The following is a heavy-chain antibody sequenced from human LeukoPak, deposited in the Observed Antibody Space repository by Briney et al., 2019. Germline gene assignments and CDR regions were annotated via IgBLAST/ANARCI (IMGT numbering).Heavy chain of an antibody. CDR2: INTGDGT. D-gene: IGHD6-13*01. V-gene: IGHV3-23*01. CDR3: ARGAAAGTPAYYYGMDV. Sequence: GGSLRLSCAASGFTFSSYTMSWVRQAPGKGLEWVSAINTGDGTTYADSVKGRFTISRDNSQNTLYLQMNSLRADDTAVYYCARGAAAGTPAYYYGMDVWGQGTTVTVSS. CDR1: GFTFSSYT. J-gene: IGHJ6*02.